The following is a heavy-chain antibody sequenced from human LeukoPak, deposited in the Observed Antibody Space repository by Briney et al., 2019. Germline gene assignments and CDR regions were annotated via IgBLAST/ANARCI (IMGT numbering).Heavy chain of an antibody. Sequence: PSETLSLTCTVSGGSISSDTSSWNWIRQPAGKGLEWIGRIFTSGSTNYNPSLKSRLSISVDASKNQFSLTLTSVAAADTAVYYCARHEQSIVVVPAAIRGNWFDPWGQGTLVTVSS. D-gene: IGHD2-2*02. CDR3: ARHEQSIVVVPAAIRGNWFDP. CDR2: IFTSGST. CDR1: GGSISSDTSS. V-gene: IGHV4-61*02. J-gene: IGHJ5*02.